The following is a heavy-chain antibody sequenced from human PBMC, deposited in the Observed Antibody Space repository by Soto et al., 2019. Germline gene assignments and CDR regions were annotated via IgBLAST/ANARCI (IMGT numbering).Heavy chain of an antibody. CDR2: MNPNSGNT. D-gene: IGHD5-12*01. V-gene: IGHV1-8*01. CDR1: GYTFTRYN. CDR3: ARASSGYGFDAFDM. Sequence: VKVSCKASGYTFTRYNVNWARQATGQGLEWMGWMNPNSGNTGYAQKFQGRVTLARNTSISTAYMEVSSLRSEDTAVYYCARASSGYGFDAFDMWGQGTMVTVSS. J-gene: IGHJ3*02.